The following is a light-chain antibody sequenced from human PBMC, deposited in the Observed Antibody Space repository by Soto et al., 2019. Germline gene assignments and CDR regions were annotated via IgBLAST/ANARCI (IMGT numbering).Light chain of an antibody. CDR2: GAS. CDR3: QQFGSSPLFT. J-gene: IGKJ3*01. Sequence: EIVLTQSPGTLSLCPGERATLSCRASQSVSSSSLAWYQQKPGQAPRLLIYGASSSDTGIPDRFSGSGSGTDFTLTISILEPEDFAVYYCQQFGSSPLFTFGPGTKVDVK. CDR1: QSVSSSS. V-gene: IGKV3-20*01.